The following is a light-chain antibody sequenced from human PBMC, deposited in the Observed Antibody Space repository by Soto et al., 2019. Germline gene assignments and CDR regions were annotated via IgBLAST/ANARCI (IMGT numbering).Light chain of an antibody. CDR2: DAS. V-gene: IGKV1-33*01. Sequence: DIQMTQSPSSLSASVGDRVTITCQASQDSNKHLIWYQQKPGKAPKLLIYDASDLETGVPSRFSGSGSGTGFTFTISSLQPEDFATYYCQQYESLPLTFGQGTRLDI. J-gene: IGKJ5*01. CDR1: QDSNKH. CDR3: QQYESLPLT.